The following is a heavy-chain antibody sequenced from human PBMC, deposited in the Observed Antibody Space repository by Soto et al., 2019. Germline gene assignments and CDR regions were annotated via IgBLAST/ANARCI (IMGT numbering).Heavy chain of an antibody. Sequence: GGSLRLSCATSGFTFNTYPMTWVRQAPGKGLEWVSSISSTAGRTSSYADSVKGRFAISRDFPDNTVYLQMNNLRVDDTAVYFCAKGVLSFHYGMEVWGQGTTVTVSS. D-gene: IGHD3-10*01. V-gene: IGHV3-23*01. CDR1: GFTFNTYP. J-gene: IGHJ6*02. CDR2: ISSTAGRTS. CDR3: AKGVLSFHYGMEV.